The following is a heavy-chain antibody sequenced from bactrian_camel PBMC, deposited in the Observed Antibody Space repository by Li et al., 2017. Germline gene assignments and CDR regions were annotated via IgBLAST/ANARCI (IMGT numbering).Heavy chain of an antibody. V-gene: IGHV3S40*01. CDR2: ISRGGGST. J-gene: IGHJ6*01. D-gene: IGHD7*01. CDR1: GLMVYNNC. CDR3: AKGGNWSFDFGN. Sequence: DVQLVESGGGSVRAGGSLRLSCSVSGLMVYNNCLGWFRQAPGKGLEWVSGISRGGGSTYYADSVKGRFTISRDNAKNTVYLQLNSLKTEDMSMYYCAKGGNWSFDFGNWGQGTQVTVS.